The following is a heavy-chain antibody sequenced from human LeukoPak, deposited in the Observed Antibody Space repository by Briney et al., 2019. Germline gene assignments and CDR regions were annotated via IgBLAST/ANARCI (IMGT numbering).Heavy chain of an antibody. CDR2: INPNSGGT. CDR1: GYTFTGYY. Sequence: ASVKVSCKASGYTFTGYYMHWVRQAPGQGLEWMGWINPNSGGTNYAKKFQGRVTMTRDTSISTAYMQLSRLRSDDKAVYYCARGFDGHNDYWGQGTLVTVSS. D-gene: IGHD5-24*01. V-gene: IGHV1-2*02. CDR3: ARGFDGHNDY. J-gene: IGHJ4*02.